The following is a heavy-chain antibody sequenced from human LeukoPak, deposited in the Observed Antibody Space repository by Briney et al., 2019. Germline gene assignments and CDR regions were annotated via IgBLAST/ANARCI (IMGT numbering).Heavy chain of an antibody. CDR3: AKDNWLSD. CDR2: ISYDGSNK. V-gene: IGHV3-30*18. D-gene: IGHD1-20*01. Sequence: QTGGSLRLSCAAPGFTFSSYDMHWVRQAPGKGLEWVAIISYDGSNKYYADSVKGRFTISRDNSKNTLYLQMNSLRPEDTAVFYCAKDNWLSDWGQGTLSPSPQ. J-gene: IGHJ4*02. CDR1: GFTFSSYD.